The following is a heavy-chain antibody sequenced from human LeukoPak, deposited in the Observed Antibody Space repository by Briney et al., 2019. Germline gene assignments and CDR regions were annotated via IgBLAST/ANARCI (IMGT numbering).Heavy chain of an antibody. Sequence: PGGSLRLSCAASGFTFGSYSMNWVRQAPGKGLEWVSFISSLSGTREYADSVKGRFTTSRDNAKNSLYLQMNSLRVEDTAVYYCARDQGGSYSYWGQGTLVTVSS. J-gene: IGHJ4*02. D-gene: IGHD1-26*01. V-gene: IGHV3-48*01. CDR2: ISSLSGTR. CDR3: ARDQGGSYSY. CDR1: GFTFGSYS.